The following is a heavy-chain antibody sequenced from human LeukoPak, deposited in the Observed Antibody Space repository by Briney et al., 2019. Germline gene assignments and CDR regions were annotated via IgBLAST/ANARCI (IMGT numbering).Heavy chain of an antibody. D-gene: IGHD2-2*01. Sequence: PSETLSLTCDVSGGSISSGLYSWSWIRQPLGKGLEWIGYIYHTGSTYYNPSLKSRVTISVDTSKNQFSLRLSSVTAADTAVYYCARVHMASCSSTTCYEANWFDPWGQGTLVTVSS. CDR2: IYHTGST. V-gene: IGHV4-30-2*01. CDR1: GGSISSGLYS. CDR3: ARVHMASCSSTTCYEANWFDP. J-gene: IGHJ5*02.